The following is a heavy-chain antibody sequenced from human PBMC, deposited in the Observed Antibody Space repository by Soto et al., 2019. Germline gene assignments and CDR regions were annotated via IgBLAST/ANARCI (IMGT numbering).Heavy chain of an antibody. CDR1: GGSISSDNYY. V-gene: IGHV4-30-4*01. J-gene: IGHJ4*02. Sequence: PSETLSLTCPVSGGSISSDNYYWSWLRQPPGKGLEWIGYIYYSGSTYYNPSLKSRVTILVDTSENQFSLKLSSVTAADTAVYYCARGSFTVTPYYFDYWGPGTLVTVSS. D-gene: IGHD4-17*01. CDR3: ARGSFTVTPYYFDY. CDR2: IYYSGST.